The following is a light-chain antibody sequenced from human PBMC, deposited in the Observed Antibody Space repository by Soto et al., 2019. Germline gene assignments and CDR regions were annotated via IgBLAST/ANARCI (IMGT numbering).Light chain of an antibody. J-gene: IGKJ1*01. CDR1: QDITSY. Sequence: DIQMTQSPSAVPASVGDRVTITCRTSQDITSYLVWFQQKPGKVPERLIYGATNLQSGVPSRFSGSGSGTEFTLTISSLQPEDFATYYCLQHNRYPWTFGQGTKVEV. CDR2: GAT. V-gene: IGKV1-17*03. CDR3: LQHNRYPWT.